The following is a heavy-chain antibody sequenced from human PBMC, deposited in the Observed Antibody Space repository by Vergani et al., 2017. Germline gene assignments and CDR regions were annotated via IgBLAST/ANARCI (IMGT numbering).Heavy chain of an antibody. J-gene: IGHJ2*01. V-gene: IGHV3-9*01. Sequence: VEAGGGLVQPGGSLRLSCTASGVTFQAFAFHWVRQVSGRGLEWVSGIDRNYGVKNGNSFEGRFSISRDNAKKAVFLQMNNLGHEDTALYFCVKDNDYDSDGPFDLWGRGTLVTVSS. D-gene: IGHD3-16*01. CDR1: GVTFQAFA. CDR2: IDRNYGVK. CDR3: VKDNDYDSDGPFDL.